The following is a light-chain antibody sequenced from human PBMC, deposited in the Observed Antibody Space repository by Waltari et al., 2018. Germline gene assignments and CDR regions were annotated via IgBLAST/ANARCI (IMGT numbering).Light chain of an antibody. CDR2: GAS. J-gene: IGKJ4*01. CDR3: QQYNNWPPLT. V-gene: IGKV3-15*01. Sequence: EIVMTQSPATLSVSPGERATLSCRASQSVSSNLARYQQKPGQAPRLLIYGASTRATGIPARFSGSGSGTEFTLTISSLQSEDFAVYYCQQYNNWPPLTFGGVTKVEIK. CDR1: QSVSSN.